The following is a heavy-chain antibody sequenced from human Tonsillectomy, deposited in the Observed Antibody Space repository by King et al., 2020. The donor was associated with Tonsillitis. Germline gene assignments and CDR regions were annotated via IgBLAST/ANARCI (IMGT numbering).Heavy chain of an antibody. D-gene: IGHD3-3*01. V-gene: IGHV1-69*11. CDR1: GDTFSTYG. Sequence: QLVQSGAEVKKPGASVKVSCKASGDTFSTYGINCVRQAPGQGLEWMGRIVPLIGTSNYAEKFQGRVTFTADESTSTAYMELSRLRSEDTAVYYCARRLGVVAPFDSWGQGTLVTVSS. CDR2: IVPLIGTS. J-gene: IGHJ4*02. CDR3: ARRLGVVAPFDS.